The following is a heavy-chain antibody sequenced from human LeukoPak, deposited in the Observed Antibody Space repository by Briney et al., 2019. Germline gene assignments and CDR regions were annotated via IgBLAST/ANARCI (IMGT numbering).Heavy chain of an antibody. D-gene: IGHD5-12*01. CDR2: INPNSGGT. CDR3: ARTIVGTSPGEERTDAFDI. Sequence: ASVKVSCKASGYTFTCYYMHWVRHTPGQGLEWMGWINPNSGGTNYAQKFQGWVNMTRDTSISTAYMELSRLRSDDTAVYYCARTIVGTSPGEERTDAFDIWGQGTMVTVSS. V-gene: IGHV1-2*04. CDR1: GYTFTCYY. J-gene: IGHJ3*02.